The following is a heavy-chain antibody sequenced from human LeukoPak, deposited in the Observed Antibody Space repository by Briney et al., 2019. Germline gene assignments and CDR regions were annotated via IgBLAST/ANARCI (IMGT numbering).Heavy chain of an antibody. CDR2: ISGSGGST. J-gene: IGHJ5*02. CDR3: AKDPPRSSGWYGDWFDP. Sequence: PGRSLRLSCAASGFTFSSYAMSWVRQAPGKGLEWVSAISGSGGSTYYADSVKGRFTISRDNSKNTLYLQMNSLRAEDTAVYYCAKDPPRSSGWYGDWFDPWGQGTLVTVSS. CDR1: GFTFSSYA. V-gene: IGHV3-23*01. D-gene: IGHD6-19*01.